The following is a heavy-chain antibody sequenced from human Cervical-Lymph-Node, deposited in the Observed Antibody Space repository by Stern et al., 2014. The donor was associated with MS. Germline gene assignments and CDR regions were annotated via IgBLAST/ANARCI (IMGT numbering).Heavy chain of an antibody. Sequence: QVQLVQSGAEVRKPGASVKVSCKASGYTFTSYAMNWVRQAPGQRLEWMGGINAGTGNTKYSQKFQARVTLTRDTSASTAYMELSSLRSEDTAVYYCAKEGANDGFDYWGQGTLVTVSS. CDR2: INAGTGNT. CDR3: AKEGANDGFDY. CDR1: GYTFTSYA. J-gene: IGHJ4*02. V-gene: IGHV1-3*01.